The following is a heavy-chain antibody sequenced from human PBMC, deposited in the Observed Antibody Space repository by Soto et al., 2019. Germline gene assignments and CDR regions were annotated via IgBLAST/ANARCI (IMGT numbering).Heavy chain of an antibody. Sequence: QVQLQESGPGLVKPSQTLSLTCTVSGGSISSGGYYWSWIRQHPGKGLEWIGYIYYSGSTYYNPSLTSRVTISVDTSKSQFSLKLSSVTAADTAVYYCARSLSVDTAMVYGYWGQGTLVTVSS. CDR1: GGSISSGGYY. D-gene: IGHD5-18*01. J-gene: IGHJ4*02. CDR3: ARSLSVDTAMVYGY. V-gene: IGHV4-31*03. CDR2: IYYSGST.